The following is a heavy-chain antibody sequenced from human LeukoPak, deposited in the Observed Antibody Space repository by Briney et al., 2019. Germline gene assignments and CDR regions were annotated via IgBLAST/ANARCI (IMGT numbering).Heavy chain of an antibody. CDR3: ARVYSSGWYIDY. J-gene: IGHJ4*02. CDR2: ISAYNGNT. D-gene: IGHD6-19*01. Sequence: ASVKVSCKASGGSFSSNTLSWVRQAPGQGLEWMGWISAYNGNTNYAQKLQGRVTMTTDTSTSTAYMELRSLRSDDTAVYYCARVYSSGWYIDYWGQGTLVTVSS. CDR1: GGSFSSNT. V-gene: IGHV1-18*04.